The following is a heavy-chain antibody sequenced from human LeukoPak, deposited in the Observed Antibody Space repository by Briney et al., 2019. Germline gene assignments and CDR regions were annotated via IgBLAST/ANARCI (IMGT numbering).Heavy chain of an antibody. CDR3: ARDPTPYDAFDI. CDR2: INPNSGGT. D-gene: IGHD2-15*01. CDR1: GYTFTGYY. J-gene: IGHJ3*02. V-gene: IGHV1-2*02. Sequence: GASVKVSCKASGYTFTGYYIHWVRQAPGQGLEWMGWINPNSGGTNYAQKFQGRVTMTRDTSISTAYMELSRLRSDDRAVYYCARDPTPYDAFDIWGQGTMVTVSS.